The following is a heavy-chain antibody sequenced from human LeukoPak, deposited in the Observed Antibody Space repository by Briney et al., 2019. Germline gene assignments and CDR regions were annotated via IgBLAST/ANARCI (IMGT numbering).Heavy chain of an antibody. CDR1: GGSISSGSDY. V-gene: IGHV4-61*01. D-gene: IGHD6-19*01. J-gene: IGHJ4*02. CDR3: ARDQSGGSSGYYFPDY. CDR2: IYYSGST. Sequence: SQTLSLTCTVSGGSISSGSDYWSWIRQPPGRGLEWIGHIYYSGSTNYNPSLKSRVTLSIDTSKKQFYLKLSSVTAADTAVYYCARDQSGGSSGYYFPDYWGQGTLVTVSS.